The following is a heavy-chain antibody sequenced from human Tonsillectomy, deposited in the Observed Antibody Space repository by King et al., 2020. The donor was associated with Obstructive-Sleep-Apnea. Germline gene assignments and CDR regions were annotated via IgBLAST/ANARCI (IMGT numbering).Heavy chain of an antibody. CDR3: AKGPSRYYYYNMDV. V-gene: IGHV3-9*01. Sequence: VQLVESGGGLVQPGRSLRLFCAASGFTFDDYAMHLVRPAPGKGLGWVSGIRLNSGSIGFSDSVKGRFTISKDNAKNSLYLQMNSLRPEDTALYYCAKGPSRYYYYNMDVWGQGTTVTVSS. CDR1: GFTFDDYA. D-gene: IGHD6-6*01. CDR2: IRLNSGSI. J-gene: IGHJ6*02.